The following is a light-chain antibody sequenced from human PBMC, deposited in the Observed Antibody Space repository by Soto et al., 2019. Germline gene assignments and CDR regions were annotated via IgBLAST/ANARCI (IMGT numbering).Light chain of an antibody. CDR2: EVI. V-gene: IGLV2-14*01. J-gene: IGLJ1*01. CDR3: SSYSSSSRHV. CDR1: STDTGNYDY. Sequence: QSALTQPASVSGSPGQSITISCTGTSTDTGNYDYVSWYQQYPGKAPKLMIYEVIKRPSGVSNRFSGSKSGNTASLTISGLQAEDEADYHCSSYSSSSRHVFGTGTKVTVL.